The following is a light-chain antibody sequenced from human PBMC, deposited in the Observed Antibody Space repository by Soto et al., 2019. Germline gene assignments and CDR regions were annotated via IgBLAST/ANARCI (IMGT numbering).Light chain of an antibody. CDR2: DAS. J-gene: IGKJ4*01. Sequence: EIVMTQAPTTLSVGPGEIATLSCMASQSVSSYLAWYQQKPGQAPRLLIYDASNRATGIPARFSGSGSGTDFTLTISSLEPEDFAVYYCQQFSSYPLTFGGGTKVDI. V-gene: IGKV3-11*01. CDR1: QSVSSY. CDR3: QQFSSYPLT.